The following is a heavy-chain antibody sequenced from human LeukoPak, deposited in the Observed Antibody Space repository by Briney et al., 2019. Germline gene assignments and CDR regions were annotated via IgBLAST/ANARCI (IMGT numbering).Heavy chain of an antibody. CDR2: ISYDGNHK. D-gene: IGHD1-26*01. V-gene: IGHV3-30*18. Sequence: PGGSLRLSCTAYGFTFANYAMNWVRQAPGKGLEWVAVISYDGNHKYYGDSVKGRFTISRDNSRNTLYLQMDSLKTEDTAVYYCAKGELHFNTCSFDYWGQGTLVTVSS. CDR1: GFTFANYA. J-gene: IGHJ4*02. CDR3: AKGELHFNTCSFDY.